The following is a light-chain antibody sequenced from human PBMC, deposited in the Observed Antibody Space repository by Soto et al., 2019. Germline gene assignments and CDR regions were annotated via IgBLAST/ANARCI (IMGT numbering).Light chain of an antibody. Sequence: QSVLTQPPSVSGAPGQKVTISCTRSSSNIGAAYDVHWYQHLPGTAPKLLIYGNNNRPSGVPDRFSGSKSGTSASLAISGLQPEDEADYYCAAWDDRLNGYVFGTGTKLTVL. CDR3: AAWDDRLNGYV. J-gene: IGLJ1*01. CDR1: SSNIGAAYD. V-gene: IGLV1-40*01. CDR2: GNN.